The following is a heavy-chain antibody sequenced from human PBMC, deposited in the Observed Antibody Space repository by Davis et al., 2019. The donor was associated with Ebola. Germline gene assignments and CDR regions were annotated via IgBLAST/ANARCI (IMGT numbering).Heavy chain of an antibody. J-gene: IGHJ3*02. Sequence: ASVKVSCKASGYTFTGYYMHWVRQAPGQGLEWMGWINPNSGGTNYAQKFQGWVTMTRDTSISTAYMELSRLRSDDTAVYYCARRGGTKHLDAFDIWGQGTMVTVPS. D-gene: IGHD3-16*01. CDR3: ARRGGTKHLDAFDI. CDR2: INPNSGGT. V-gene: IGHV1-2*04. CDR1: GYTFTGYY.